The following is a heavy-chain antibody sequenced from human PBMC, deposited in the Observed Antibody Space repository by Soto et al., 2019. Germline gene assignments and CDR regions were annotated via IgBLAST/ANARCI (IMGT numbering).Heavy chain of an antibody. D-gene: IGHD4-17*01. CDR2: ISPYNGNT. CDR1: GYTFITYG. Sequence: ASVKVSCKASGYTFITYGISWVRQAPGQGLEWMGWISPYNGNTNYAQKVQGRVTMTTDTSTSTAYMELRSLRSDDTAVYYCAREASYYGAAPWFFDLWGRGTLVTVSS. J-gene: IGHJ2*01. CDR3: AREASYYGAAPWFFDL. V-gene: IGHV1-18*01.